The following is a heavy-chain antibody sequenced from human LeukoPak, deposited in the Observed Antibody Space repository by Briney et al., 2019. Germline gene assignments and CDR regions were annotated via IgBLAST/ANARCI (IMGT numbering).Heavy chain of an antibody. Sequence: SQTLSLTCTVSGGSISSGGYYWSWIRQHPGKGLEWIGYIYYSGSTYYNPSPKSRVTISVDTSKNQFSLKLSSVTAADTAVYYCARARWELPGLFDYWGQGTLVTVSS. J-gene: IGHJ4*02. CDR3: ARARWELPGLFDY. CDR1: GGSISSGGYY. D-gene: IGHD1-26*01. CDR2: IYYSGST. V-gene: IGHV4-31*03.